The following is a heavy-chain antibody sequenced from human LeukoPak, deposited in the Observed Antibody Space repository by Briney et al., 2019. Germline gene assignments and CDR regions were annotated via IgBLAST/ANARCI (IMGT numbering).Heavy chain of an antibody. CDR3: ARGMVYAIYNWFDP. CDR2: IYHSGST. J-gene: IGHJ5*02. Sequence: SGTLSLTCAVSGGSISSSNWWSWVRQPPGKGLEWIGEIYHSGSTNYNPSLKSRVTISVDTSKNQFSLKLSSVTAADTAVYYCARGMVYAIYNWFDPWGQGTLVTVSS. CDR1: GGSISSSNW. V-gene: IGHV4-4*02. D-gene: IGHD2-8*01.